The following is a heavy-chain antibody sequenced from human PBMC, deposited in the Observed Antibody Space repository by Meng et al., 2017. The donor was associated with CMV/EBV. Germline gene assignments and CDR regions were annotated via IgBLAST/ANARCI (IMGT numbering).Heavy chain of an antibody. J-gene: IGHJ6*02. CDR1: GYTFTSYD. V-gene: IGHV1-8*01. Sequence: ASVNVSCKASGYTFTSYDINRVRQATGQGLEWMGWMNPNSGNTGHGQKFQGRVTMTRNTSISTAYMELSSLRSEDTAVYYCARRKSAYYYYGMDVWGQGTTVTVSS. CDR2: MNPNSGNT. CDR3: ARRKSAYYYYGMDV.